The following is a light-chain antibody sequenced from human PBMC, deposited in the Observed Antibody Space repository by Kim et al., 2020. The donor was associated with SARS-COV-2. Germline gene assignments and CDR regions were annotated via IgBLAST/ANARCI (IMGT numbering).Light chain of an antibody. CDR2: EVS. J-gene: IGLJ1*01. V-gene: IGLV2-23*02. Sequence: PGQSITIACTGTSSDGGSYNLVSWYQQHPGKAPKLMIYEVSKRPSGVSNRFSGSKSGNTASLTISGLQAEDEADYYCCSYAGRAYVFGTGTKVTVL. CDR3: CSYAGRAYV. CDR1: SSDGGSYNL.